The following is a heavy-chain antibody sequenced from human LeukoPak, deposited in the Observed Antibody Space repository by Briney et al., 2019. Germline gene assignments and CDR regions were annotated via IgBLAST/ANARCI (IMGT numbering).Heavy chain of an antibody. D-gene: IGHD6-19*01. CDR3: AINLAVAGPRAIGFDI. V-gene: IGHV4-59*01. CDR2: IYYSGST. Sequence: SETLSLTCTVSGGSISSYYLSWIRQPPGKGLEWIGYIYYSGSTNYNPSLKSRVTISVDTSKNQFSLKLSSVTAADTAVYYCAINLAVAGPRAIGFDIWGQGTMVTVSS. CDR1: GGSISSYY. J-gene: IGHJ3*02.